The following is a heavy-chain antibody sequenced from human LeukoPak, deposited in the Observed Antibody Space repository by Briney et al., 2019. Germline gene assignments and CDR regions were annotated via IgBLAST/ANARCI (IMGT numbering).Heavy chain of an antibody. J-gene: IGHJ4*02. CDR1: GGTFSSYA. V-gene: IGHV1-69*13. CDR2: IIPIFGTA. D-gene: IGHD3-9*01. Sequence: GASVKVSCKASGGTFSSYAISWVRQAPGQGLEWMGGIIPIFGTANYAQKFQGRVTITADESTSTAYMELSSLRSEDTAVYYCARGGPFYDILTGYSRLNSGFDYWGQGTLVTVSS. CDR3: ARGGPFYDILTGYSRLNSGFDY.